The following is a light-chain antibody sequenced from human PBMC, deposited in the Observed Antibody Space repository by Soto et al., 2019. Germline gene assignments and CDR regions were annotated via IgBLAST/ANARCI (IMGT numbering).Light chain of an antibody. CDR3: QKYNSSRLT. V-gene: IGKV1-27*01. Sequence: DIRMTQSPSSLSASVGDRVTITCRASQGISNYLAWYQQKPGKVPKLLIYAASTLQAGAPSPFSGSGSGTDFTLTISSLQPEDVATYYCQKYNSSRLTFGGGTKVEIK. CDR2: AAS. J-gene: IGKJ4*01. CDR1: QGISNY.